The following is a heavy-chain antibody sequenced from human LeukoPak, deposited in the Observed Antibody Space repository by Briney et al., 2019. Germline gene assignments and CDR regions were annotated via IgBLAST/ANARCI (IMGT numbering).Heavy chain of an antibody. CDR1: GYTFTSYY. J-gene: IGHJ4*02. CDR2: INPSGGST. CDR3: ARVDYDFWSGYQLIFDY. V-gene: IGHV1-46*01. D-gene: IGHD3-3*01. Sequence: ASVKVSCKASGYTFTSYYMHWVRQAPGQGLEWMGIINPSGGSTSYAQKFQGRVTMTRGTSTSTVYMELSSLRSEDTAVYYCARVDYDFWSGYQLIFDYWGQGTLVTVSS.